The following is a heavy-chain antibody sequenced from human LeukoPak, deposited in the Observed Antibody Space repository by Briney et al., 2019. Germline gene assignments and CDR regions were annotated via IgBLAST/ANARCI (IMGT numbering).Heavy chain of an antibody. Sequence: GASVKVSCKASGGTFSSYAISWVRQAPGQGLEWMGRIIPILGIANYAQKFQGRVTITADKSTSTAYMELSSLRSEDTAVYYCARAEGRSSWYWFDPWGQGTLVTVSS. CDR1: GGTFSSYA. D-gene: IGHD6-13*01. V-gene: IGHV1-69*04. CDR2: IIPILGIA. CDR3: ARAEGRSSWYWFDP. J-gene: IGHJ5*02.